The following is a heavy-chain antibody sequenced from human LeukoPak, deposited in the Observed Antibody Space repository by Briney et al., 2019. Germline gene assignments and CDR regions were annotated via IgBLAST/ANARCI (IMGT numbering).Heavy chain of an antibody. CDR1: GGSISSGGYY. D-gene: IGHD3-9*01. V-gene: IGHV4-31*03. J-gene: IGHJ4*02. Sequence: PSETLSLTCTVSGGSISSGGYYWSWIRQHPGKGLEWIGYIYYSGSTYYNPSLKSRVTISVDTSKNQFSLKLSSVTAAGTAVYYCARTGRYYDILTGYYTNYYFDYWGQGTLVTVSS. CDR2: IYYSGST. CDR3: ARTGRYYDILTGYYTNYYFDY.